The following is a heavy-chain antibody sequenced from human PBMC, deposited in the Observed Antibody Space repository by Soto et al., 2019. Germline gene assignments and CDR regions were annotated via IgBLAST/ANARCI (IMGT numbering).Heavy chain of an antibody. CDR1: GGSFSGYY. V-gene: IGHV4-34*01. Sequence: QVQLQQWGAGLLKPSETLSLTCAVYGGSFSGYYWSWIRQPPGKGLEWIGEINHSGSTNYNPSLNSRVTISVDTSKNQFSLKLSSVTAADTAVYYCARVGRITMVRGVIRPYYYFDYWGQGTLVTVSS. CDR3: ARVGRITMVRGVIRPYYYFDY. J-gene: IGHJ4*02. CDR2: INHSGST. D-gene: IGHD3-10*01.